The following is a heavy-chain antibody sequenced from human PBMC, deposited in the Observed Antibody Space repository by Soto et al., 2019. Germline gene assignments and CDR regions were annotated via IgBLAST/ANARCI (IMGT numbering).Heavy chain of an antibody. J-gene: IGHJ6*02. CDR3: AANSIDVTGTTFTHVGMDF. Sequence: SVKVSCKASGFTFTSSAVQWVRQARGQRLEWIGWIVVGSGNTNYAQKFQERVTITRDMSTSTAYMELSSLRSEDTAVYYCAANSIDVTGTTFTHVGMDFWGQGTTVPVAS. CDR1: GFTFTSSA. D-gene: IGHD1-20*01. V-gene: IGHV1-58*01. CDR2: IVVGSGNT.